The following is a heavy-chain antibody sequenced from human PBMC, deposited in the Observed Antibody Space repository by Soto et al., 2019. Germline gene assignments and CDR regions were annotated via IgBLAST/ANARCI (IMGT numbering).Heavy chain of an antibody. D-gene: IGHD3-22*01. CDR2: IYYSGST. CDR3: ASLNYYDSSGFYY. CDR1: GGSISSYY. Sequence: SETLSLTCTVSGGSISSYYWSWIRQPPGKGLEWIGYIYYSGSTNYNSSPKSRITISVDTSKSQFSLKLRSVTAADTAVCYCASLNYYDSSGFYYWGQGTLVTVSS. V-gene: IGHV4-59*01. J-gene: IGHJ4*02.